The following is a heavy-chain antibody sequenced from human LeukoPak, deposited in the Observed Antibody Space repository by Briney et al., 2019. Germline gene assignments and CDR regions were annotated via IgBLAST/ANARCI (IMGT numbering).Heavy chain of an antibody. D-gene: IGHD3-22*01. CDR2: INTNTGNP. CDR1: GYTFTSYA. V-gene: IGHV7-4-1*02. J-gene: IGHJ4*02. CDR3: ARAGVRYYDSSGYSDFDY. Sequence: ASVKVSCKASGYTFTSYAMNWVRQAPGQGLEWMGWINTNTGNPTYAQGFTRRFVFSLDTSVSTAYLQISSLKAEDTAVYYCARAGVRYYDSSGYSDFDYWGQGTLVTVSS.